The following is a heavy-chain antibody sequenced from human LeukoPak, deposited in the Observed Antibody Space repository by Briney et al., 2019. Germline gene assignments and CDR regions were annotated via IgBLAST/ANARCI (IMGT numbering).Heavy chain of an antibody. CDR3: ARGPYGSGSYHRDY. Sequence: PSETLSLTCAVYGGSFSGYYWIWLRQPPGKGLEWIGETKHSGSTNYNPSLKSRVTISVATSKNQFSLKLSSVTAADTAVYYCARGPYGSGSYHRDYWGQGTLVTVSS. CDR2: TKHSGST. D-gene: IGHD3-10*01. CDR1: GGSFSGYY. J-gene: IGHJ4*02. V-gene: IGHV4-34*01.